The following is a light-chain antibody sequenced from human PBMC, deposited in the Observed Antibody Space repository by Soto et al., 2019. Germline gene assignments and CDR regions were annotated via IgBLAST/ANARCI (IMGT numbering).Light chain of an antibody. CDR1: QSVSSN. J-gene: IGKJ4*01. V-gene: IGKV3-15*01. CDR2: DAS. Sequence: IVLTQSPATLSVSPGERATLSCRASQSVSSNLAWYQHKPGQAPRLLIYDASTRATGIPARFSGSGSGTDFTLTISSLQSADFALYYCQQYNNWPPRVTFGGGTKVEIK. CDR3: QQYNNWPPRVT.